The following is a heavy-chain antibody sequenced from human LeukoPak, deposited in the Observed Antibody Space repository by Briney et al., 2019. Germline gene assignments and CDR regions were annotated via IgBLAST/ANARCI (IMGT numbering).Heavy chain of an antibody. CDR2: ISGSGGST. V-gene: IGHV3-23*01. CDR1: GFTFSSYA. J-gene: IGHJ4*02. CDR3: AKVALVVPASHFDY. D-gene: IGHD2-2*01. Sequence: LPGGSLRLSCAASGFTFSSYAMSWVRQAPGKGLKWVSAISGSGGSTYYADSVKGRFTISRDNSKNTLYLQMNSLRAEDTAVYYCAKVALVVPASHFDYWGQGTLVTVSS.